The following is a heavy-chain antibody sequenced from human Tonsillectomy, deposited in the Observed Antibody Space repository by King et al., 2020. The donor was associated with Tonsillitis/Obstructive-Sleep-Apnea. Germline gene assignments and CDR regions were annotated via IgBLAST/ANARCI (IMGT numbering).Heavy chain of an antibody. Sequence: VQLVESGGGLVQPGGSLRLSCTASGFTFSSYAMSWVRQAPGKGLEWVSVINSNGGSTYYPDSMKGRFTISRDNSHNTLYLQMDSLRAEDTAVYYCAKRYCTGASCTFFDSWGQGTLVTVSS. CDR3: AKRYCTGASCTFFDS. J-gene: IGHJ4*02. CDR1: GFTFSSYA. D-gene: IGHD2-8*02. V-gene: IGHV3-23*04. CDR2: INSNGGST.